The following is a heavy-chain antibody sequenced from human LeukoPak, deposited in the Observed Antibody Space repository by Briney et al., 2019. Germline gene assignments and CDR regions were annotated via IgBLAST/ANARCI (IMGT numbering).Heavy chain of an antibody. V-gene: IGHV3-9*01. D-gene: IGHD3-10*01. Sequence: PGGSLRLSCAASGFTFDDYAMHWVRQAPGKGLEWVSGISWNSGSIGYADSVKGRFTISRDNAKNSLYLQMNSLRAEDTALHYCAKALERITMVRGETPFDYWGQGTLVTVSS. CDR3: AKALERITMVRGETPFDY. J-gene: IGHJ4*02. CDR2: ISWNSGSI. CDR1: GFTFDDYA.